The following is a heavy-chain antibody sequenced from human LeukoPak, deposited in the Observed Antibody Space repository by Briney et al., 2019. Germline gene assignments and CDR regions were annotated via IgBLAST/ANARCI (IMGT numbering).Heavy chain of an antibody. D-gene: IGHD6-19*01. Sequence: PGGSLRLSCAASGCTFSSYWMHWVRQAPGKGLEWVSLIVGDGGSAYYADSVKGRFTISRDNSKNSLHLQMNSLRTDDTALYYCAKEGPIAVAGYFDYWGQGTLVTVSS. V-gene: IGHV3-43*02. J-gene: IGHJ4*02. CDR1: GCTFSSYW. CDR3: AKEGPIAVAGYFDY. CDR2: IVGDGGSA.